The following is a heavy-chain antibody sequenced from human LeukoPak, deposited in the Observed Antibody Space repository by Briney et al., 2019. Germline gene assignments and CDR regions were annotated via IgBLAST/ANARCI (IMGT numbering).Heavy chain of an antibody. J-gene: IGHJ4*02. CDR3: AKGGLTTPLHY. V-gene: IGHV3-30-3*01. Sequence: PGGSLRLSCAASGFTFSSYAMHWVRQAPGKGLEWVAVISYDGSNKYYADSVKGRFTISRDNPKNTLFLQVNSLRVEDTAVYYCAKGGLTTPLHYWGQGTLVTVSS. D-gene: IGHD1-14*01. CDR2: ISYDGSNK. CDR1: GFTFSSYA.